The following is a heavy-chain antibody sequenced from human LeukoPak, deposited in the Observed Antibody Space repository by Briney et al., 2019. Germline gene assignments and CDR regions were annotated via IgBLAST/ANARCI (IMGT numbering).Heavy chain of an antibody. Sequence: SETLSLTCTVSGGSISSSSYYWGWIRQPPGKGLEWIGSIYHSGSTYYNPSLKSRVTISLDTSKNQFSLKLNSVTAADTAVYYCARLYGDSSNYFDSWGQGTLVTVSS. CDR2: IYHSGST. J-gene: IGHJ4*02. CDR1: GGSISSSSYY. D-gene: IGHD4-17*01. CDR3: ARLYGDSSNYFDS. V-gene: IGHV4-39*07.